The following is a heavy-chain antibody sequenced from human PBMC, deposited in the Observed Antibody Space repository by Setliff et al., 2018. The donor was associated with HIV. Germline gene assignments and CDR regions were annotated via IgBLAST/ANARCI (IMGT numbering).Heavy chain of an antibody. V-gene: IGHV3-48*03. CDR3: ARAQPFDP. Sequence: PGGSLRLSCASSGFTFSSYAMTWVRQAPGKGLEWISYISTSGSTIYYADSVKGRFTISRDNAKKALYLQMNSLRAEDTAVYYCARAQPFDPWGQGTLVTVSS. CDR2: ISTSGSTI. CDR1: GFTFSSYA. D-gene: IGHD6-13*01. J-gene: IGHJ5*02.